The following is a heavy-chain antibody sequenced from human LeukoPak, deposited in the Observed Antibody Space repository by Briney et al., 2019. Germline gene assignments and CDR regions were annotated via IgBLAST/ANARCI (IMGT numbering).Heavy chain of an antibody. CDR3: ARDDYYDSSGSDAFDI. CDR1: GYTFTGYY. J-gene: IGHJ3*02. CDR2: INPNSGGT. D-gene: IGHD3-22*01. Sequence: ASVKVSCKASGYTFTGYYMHWVRQAPGQGLEWMGWINPNSGGTNYAQKFQGRVTMTRDTSISTAYMELSRLRSDDTAVYYCARDDYYDSSGSDAFDIWAKGQWSPSLQ. V-gene: IGHV1-2*02.